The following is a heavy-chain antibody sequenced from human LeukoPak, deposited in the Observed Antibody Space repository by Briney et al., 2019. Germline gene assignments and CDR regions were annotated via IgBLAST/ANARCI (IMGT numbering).Heavy chain of an antibody. CDR1: GGSISSHY. J-gene: IGHJ4*02. CDR2: IYTSGST. Sequence: SETLSLTCTVSGGSISSHYCSWIRQPAGKGLEWIARIYTSGSTNYNPSLKSRVTISVDKSKNQFSLKLSSVTAADKAVYFCARGKGVYAIYDYWGQGTLVTVSS. CDR3: ARGKGVYAIYDY. D-gene: IGHD5/OR15-5a*01. V-gene: IGHV4-4*07.